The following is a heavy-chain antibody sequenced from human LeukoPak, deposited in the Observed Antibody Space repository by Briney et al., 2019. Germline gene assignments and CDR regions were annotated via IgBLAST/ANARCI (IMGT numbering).Heavy chain of an antibody. V-gene: IGHV1-69*04. J-gene: IGHJ4*02. D-gene: IGHD2/OR15-2a*01. CDR2: IISILGIA. CDR3: ARESMFSMVFFDY. CDR1: GGTFSSYA. Sequence: AAVKVSCKASGGTFSSYAISWVRQAPGQGLEWMGRIISILGIANYVQKFQGRVTITADKSTSTAYMELSSLRSEDTAVYYCARESMFSMVFFDYWGQGTLVTVSS.